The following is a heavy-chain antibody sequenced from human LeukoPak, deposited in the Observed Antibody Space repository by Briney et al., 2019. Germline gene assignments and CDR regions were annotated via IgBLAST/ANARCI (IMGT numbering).Heavy chain of an antibody. CDR1: GFTFSSYA. D-gene: IGHD2-21*01. V-gene: IGHV3-23*01. J-gene: IGHJ5*02. CDR3: AKDVGFDP. Sequence: WGSLRLSCAASGFTFSSYAMSWVRPAPGKGLEWVSGIRGSGGSAYYADSVKGRFTISRDNSKNTLYLQMNSLRAEDTAVYYCAKDVGFDPWGQGTLVTVSS. CDR2: IRGSGGSA.